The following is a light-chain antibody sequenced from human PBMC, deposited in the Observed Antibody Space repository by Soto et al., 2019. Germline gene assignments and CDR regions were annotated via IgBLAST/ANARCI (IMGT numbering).Light chain of an antibody. CDR2: EVS. J-gene: IGLJ2*01. V-gene: IGLV2-14*01. Sequence: QSVLTQPASVSGSPGQSITISCTGTSSDVGGYNYVSWYQQHPGKAPKLMIYEVSKRPSGIPDRFSGSKSGTSGTLDITGLQTGDEADYYCATWDGSLPAEVFGGGTKLTVL. CDR3: ATWDGSLPAEV. CDR1: SSDVGGYNY.